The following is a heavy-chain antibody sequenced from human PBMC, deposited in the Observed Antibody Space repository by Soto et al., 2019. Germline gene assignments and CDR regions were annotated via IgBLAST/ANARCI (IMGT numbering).Heavy chain of an antibody. V-gene: IGHV3-30*18. CDR2: ISYDGGNT. D-gene: IGHD6-13*01. CDR3: AKDPNRGYSSSWPDY. J-gene: IGHJ4*02. Sequence: GGSLRLSCAASGFTFSSYGMHWVRQAPGRGLEWVAVISYDGGNTYYADSVKGRLAISRGNSKNTVYLQMNSLRTEDTAFYYCAKDPNRGYSSSWPDYWGQGTLVTVSS. CDR1: GFTFSSYG.